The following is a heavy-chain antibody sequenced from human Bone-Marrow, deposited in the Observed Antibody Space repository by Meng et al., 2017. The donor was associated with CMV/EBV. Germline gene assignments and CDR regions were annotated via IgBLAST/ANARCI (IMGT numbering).Heavy chain of an antibody. J-gene: IGHJ4*02. CDR1: GFTFNNHW. V-gene: IGHV3-74*01. D-gene: IGHD1-26*01. CDR3: VRIMVGATGGDY. CDR2: INTDGNSL. Sequence: GESLKISCAASGFTFNNHWMHWVRQAPGKGLVWVSRINTDGNSLSHADSVKGRFTISRDNAKNTVYLQMNSLRDEDTAVYYYVRIMVGATGGDYWGLGALVTVSS.